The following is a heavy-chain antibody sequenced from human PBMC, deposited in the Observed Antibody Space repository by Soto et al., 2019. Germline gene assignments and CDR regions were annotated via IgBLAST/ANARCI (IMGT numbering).Heavy chain of an antibody. Sequence: EVQLLESGGGLVQPGGSLRLSCAASGFNFRTYTMTWVRQAPGKGPEWVSSFSVSGISTYYADSVKGRFTISRDNSRSTLYLQMNSLRAEDTAXXXXXXXXXDSSGRWGFDYWGQGTLV. CDR2: FSVSGIST. V-gene: IGHV3-23*01. J-gene: IGHJ4*02. CDR3: XXXXXDSSGRWGFDY. D-gene: IGHD3-22*01. CDR1: GFNFRTYT.